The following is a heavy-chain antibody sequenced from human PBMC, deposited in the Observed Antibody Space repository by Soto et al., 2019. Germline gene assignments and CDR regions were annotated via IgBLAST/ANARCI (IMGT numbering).Heavy chain of an antibody. CDR2: IIPIFGTA. CDR1: GGTFSSYA. V-gene: IGHV1-69*13. D-gene: IGHD2-21*02. Sequence: GASVKVSCKASGGTFSSYAISWVRQAPGQGLEWMGGIIPIFGTANYAQKFQGRVTITADESTSTAYMELSSLRSEDTAVYYCARAPCGGDCYSEYYYGMDVWGQGTTVTVSS. J-gene: IGHJ6*02. CDR3: ARAPCGGDCYSEYYYGMDV.